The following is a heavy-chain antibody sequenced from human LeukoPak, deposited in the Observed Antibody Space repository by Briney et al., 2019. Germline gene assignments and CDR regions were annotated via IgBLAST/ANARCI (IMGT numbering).Heavy chain of an antibody. CDR1: GGSISSYY. J-gene: IGHJ4*02. Sequence: SETLSLTCTVSGGSISSYYWSWIRQPPGKGLEWIGYIYYGGTTNYNPSLKSRVTISVDTSKNQFSLNLTSVTIADTAVYYCARVAEGDLYPTWLDYWGQGTLVTVSS. CDR2: IYYGGTT. CDR3: ARVAEGDLYPTWLDY. V-gene: IGHV4-59*01. D-gene: IGHD3-16*01.